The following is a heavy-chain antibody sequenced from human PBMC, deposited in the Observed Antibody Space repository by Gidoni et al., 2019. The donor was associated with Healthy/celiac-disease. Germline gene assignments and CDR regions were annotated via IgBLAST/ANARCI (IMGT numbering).Heavy chain of an antibody. V-gene: IGHV4-39*01. Sequence: QLQLQESGPGLVKPSETLSLTCTVSGGSISSSSYYWGWIRQPPGKGLEWIGSIYYSGSTYYNPSLKSRVTISVDTSKNQFSRTLSSLTAADTAVYYCARVSGWFDPWGQGTLVTVSS. D-gene: IGHD3-10*01. CDR3: ARVSGWFDP. J-gene: IGHJ5*02. CDR2: IYYSGST. CDR1: GGSISSSSYY.